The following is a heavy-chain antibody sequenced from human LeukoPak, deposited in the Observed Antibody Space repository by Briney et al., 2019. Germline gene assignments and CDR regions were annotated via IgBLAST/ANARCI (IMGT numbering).Heavy chain of an antibody. CDR1: GFTVSINS. CDR3: ARDRREDYFDY. V-gene: IGHV3-66*01. Sequence: GGSLRLSCTVSGFTVSINSMSWVRQAPGKGLEWVSFIYSGGNTHYSDPVKGRFTISRDNSKNTLYLQMNSLRAEDTAVYYCARDRREDYFDYWGQGTLVTVSS. J-gene: IGHJ4*02. D-gene: IGHD1-26*01. CDR2: IYSGGNT.